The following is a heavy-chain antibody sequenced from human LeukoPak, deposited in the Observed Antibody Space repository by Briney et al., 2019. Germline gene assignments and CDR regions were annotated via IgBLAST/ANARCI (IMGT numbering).Heavy chain of an antibody. D-gene: IGHD3-22*01. CDR1: GFTVSSNY. CDR3: ARDRGYYDSSGSYYYGMDV. J-gene: IGHJ6*02. Sequence: GGSLRLSCAASGFTVSSNYMSWVCQAPGKGLEWVSVIYSGGSTYYADSVKGRFTISRHNSKNTLYLQMNSLRAEDTAVYYCARDRGYYDSSGSYYYGMDVWGQGTTVTVSS. V-gene: IGHV3-53*04. CDR2: IYSGGST.